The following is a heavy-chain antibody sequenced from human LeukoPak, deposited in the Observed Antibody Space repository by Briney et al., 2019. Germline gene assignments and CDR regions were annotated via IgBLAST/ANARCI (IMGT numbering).Heavy chain of an antibody. J-gene: IGHJ4*02. CDR3: AKLDGGNSEGYFDY. Sequence: PGGSLRPSCAASGFTFSSYGMHWVRQAPGKGLEWVAVISYDGSNKYYADSVKGRFTISRDNSKNTLYLQMNSLRAEDTAVYYCAKLDGGNSEGYFDYWGQGTLVTVSS. CDR2: ISYDGSNK. V-gene: IGHV3-30*18. D-gene: IGHD2-21*02. CDR1: GFTFSSYG.